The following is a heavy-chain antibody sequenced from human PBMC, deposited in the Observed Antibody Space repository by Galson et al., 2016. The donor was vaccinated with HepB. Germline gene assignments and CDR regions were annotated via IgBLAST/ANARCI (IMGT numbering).Heavy chain of an antibody. CDR3: AKGAWRQPLDY. Sequence: SLRLSCAASGFTFSSYGMHWVRQAPGKGLEWVAVIWYDGSNKYYADSVKGRFTISRDNSKNTLYLQMNSLKVEDTAVYYCAKGAWRQPLDYWGQGTLVTVSS. J-gene: IGHJ4*02. CDR2: IWYDGSNK. D-gene: IGHD5-12*01. V-gene: IGHV3-33*06. CDR1: GFTFSSYG.